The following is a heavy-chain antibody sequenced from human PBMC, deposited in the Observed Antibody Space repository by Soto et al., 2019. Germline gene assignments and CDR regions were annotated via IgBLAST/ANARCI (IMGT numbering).Heavy chain of an antibody. Sequence: SETLSLTCTVAGGSINNNHYYWGWVRQPPGKGLEWIGSISYSGTTYFNPSLKSRAVKSVDTSRNQFSLRLSSVTAADTAVYYCARYKRLIVDYWGRGTLVTVSS. J-gene: IGHJ4*02. CDR2: ISYSGTT. D-gene: IGHD3-22*01. CDR1: GGSINNNHYY. V-gene: IGHV4-39*01. CDR3: ARYKRLIVDY.